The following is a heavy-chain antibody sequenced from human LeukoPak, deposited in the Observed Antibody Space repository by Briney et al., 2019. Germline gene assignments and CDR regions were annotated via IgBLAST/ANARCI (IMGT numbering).Heavy chain of an antibody. CDR1: GLSFSSSG. D-gene: IGHD1-1*01. V-gene: IGHV3-30*02. J-gene: IGHJ5*02. Sequence: PGGSLRLSCAASGLSFSSSGMHWVRQAPGKGPEWVAFTRFDDSYKAYGDSVKGRFTISRDNSKNTLYLQMDSLRSDDTAVYYCAKSSAGITWFDPWGQGTLVTVSS. CDR3: AKSSAGITWFDP. CDR2: TRFDDSYK.